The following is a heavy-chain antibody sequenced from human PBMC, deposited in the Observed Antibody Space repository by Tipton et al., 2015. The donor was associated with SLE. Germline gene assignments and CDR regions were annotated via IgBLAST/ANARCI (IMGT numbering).Heavy chain of an antibody. CDR1: GFTFSSYA. D-gene: IGHD1-26*01. J-gene: IGHJ4*02. V-gene: IGHV3-23*01. Sequence: SLRLSCEASGFTFSSYAMSWVRQAPGKRREWVSALRNNGGDTFYADSVKGRFTISRDNSKNTLYLQMNSLRAEDTAVYYCARDPVGVGPAFDYWGQGTLVTVSS. CDR2: LRNNGGDT. CDR3: ARDPVGVGPAFDY.